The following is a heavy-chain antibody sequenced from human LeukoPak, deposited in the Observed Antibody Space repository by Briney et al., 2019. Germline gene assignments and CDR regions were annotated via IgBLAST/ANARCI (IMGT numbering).Heavy chain of an antibody. V-gene: IGHV3-30*02. J-gene: IGHJ4*02. CDR3: AKVSSGWYLIDY. CDR2: IRYDGTSQ. D-gene: IGHD6-19*01. CDR1: GFTFSIYG. Sequence: PGGSLRLSCATSGFTFSIYGMHWVRQAPGKGLDWVAFIRYDGTSQDYGDSVKGRFTISRDNYKNMVYLQMNSLRAEDTAVYYCAKVSSGWYLIDYWGQGTLVTVSS.